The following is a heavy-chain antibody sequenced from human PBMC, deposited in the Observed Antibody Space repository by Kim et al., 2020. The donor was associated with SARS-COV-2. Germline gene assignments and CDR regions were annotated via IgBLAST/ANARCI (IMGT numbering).Heavy chain of an antibody. J-gene: IGHJ4*02. D-gene: IGHD3-10*01. Sequence: GGSLRLSCAASGFTVNNYGIYWVRQAPGKGLQWVSAITASGVGTYYADSVKGRFTISRDNSKKMVYLQMNSLGAEDTAVYYCANSLNREGMVYWGQGTLVTVSS. CDR1: GFTVNNYG. CDR3: ANSLNREGMVY. V-gene: IGHV3-23*01. CDR2: ITASGVGT.